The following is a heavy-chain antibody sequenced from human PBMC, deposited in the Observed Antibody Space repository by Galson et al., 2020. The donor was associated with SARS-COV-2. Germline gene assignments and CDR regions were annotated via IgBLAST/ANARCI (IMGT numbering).Heavy chain of an antibody. CDR1: GFTVRSNY. CDR2: IYSGGST. V-gene: IGHV3-53*01. D-gene: IGHD5-18*01. J-gene: IGHJ4*02. Sequence: GESLKISCAASGFTVRSNYMSWVHHAPGKGPEWVSAIYSGGSTYYADSVKGRFTISRDNSKNTLYLQMNSLRAEDTAVYYCARGEAPLWLFDYWGQGTLVTVSS. CDR3: ARGEAPLWLFDY.